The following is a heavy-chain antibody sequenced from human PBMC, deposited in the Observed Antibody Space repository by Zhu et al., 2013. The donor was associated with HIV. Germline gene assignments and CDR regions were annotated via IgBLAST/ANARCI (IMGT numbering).Heavy chain of an antibody. CDR1: GYIFTAYY. CDR3: ARGGYYMDV. CDR2: INPNSGDT. Sequence: QVQLVQSGAEVKKPGASVKVSCKASGYIFTAYYMHWVRQAPGQGLEWMGWINPNSGDTDYAQRFQGRVTMTRDTSISTAYMELSRLRSDDTAVFYCARGGYYMDVWGKGPRSPSP. J-gene: IGHJ6*03. V-gene: IGHV1-2*02.